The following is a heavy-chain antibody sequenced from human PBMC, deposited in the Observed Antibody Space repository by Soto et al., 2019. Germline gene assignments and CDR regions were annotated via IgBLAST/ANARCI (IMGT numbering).Heavy chain of an antibody. V-gene: IGHV3-23*01. CDR2: ISGSGGVT. D-gene: IGHD6-19*01. J-gene: IGHJ5*02. CDR1: GFSFSNYA. Sequence: GGSLRLSCAASGFSFSNYAMTWGRQAPGKGLEWVSTISGSGGVTYHADAVKGRLTISRDNSENTLYLQMNNLRAEDTAVYYCAKDSAGWDGWFDPWGHGTLVTVSS. CDR3: AKDSAGWDGWFDP.